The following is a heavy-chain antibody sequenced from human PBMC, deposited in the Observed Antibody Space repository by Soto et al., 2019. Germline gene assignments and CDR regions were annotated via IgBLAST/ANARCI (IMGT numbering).Heavy chain of an antibody. CDR3: ANVLG. CDR1: GFALSGFA. CDR2: SSGTGINA. J-gene: IGHJ4*02. Sequence: EVQLLESGGGLVQPGGSLSLSCAGSGFALSGFAMNWVRQAPGKGLEWVSASSGTGINAYYAESVRGRFTVSRDNSRNTVFFQRNSLRVEDTAVYYCANVLGWGQGTLVTVSS. V-gene: IGHV3-23*01.